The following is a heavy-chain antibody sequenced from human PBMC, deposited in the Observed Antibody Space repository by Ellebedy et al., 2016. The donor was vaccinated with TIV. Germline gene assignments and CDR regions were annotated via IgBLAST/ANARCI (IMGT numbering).Heavy chain of an antibody. V-gene: IGHV3-23*01. CDR1: GFTFSSYA. Sequence: GESLKISXAASGFTFSSYAMSWVRQAPGKGLEWVSTISGSGGSTYYADSVKGRFTISRDNSKNMLYLQMNSLRVEDTAVYYCAKGSLAVAGNVGQFDSWGQGTLVTVSS. D-gene: IGHD6-19*01. CDR3: AKGSLAVAGNVGQFDS. J-gene: IGHJ5*01. CDR2: ISGSGGST.